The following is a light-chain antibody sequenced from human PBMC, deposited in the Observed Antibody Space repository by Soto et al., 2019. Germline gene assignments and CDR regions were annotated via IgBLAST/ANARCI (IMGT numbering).Light chain of an antibody. CDR1: QSVSSY. Sequence: EIVFTQSPVTPSFSPGERATLACKASQSVSSYLAWYQQRPGQAPRLLIYDASNRATGIPARFSGSGSGTDFTLTIDNLEPEDFAIYYCQQRNNWPPITFGQGTRLEIK. J-gene: IGKJ5*01. CDR2: DAS. V-gene: IGKV3-11*01. CDR3: QQRNNWPPIT.